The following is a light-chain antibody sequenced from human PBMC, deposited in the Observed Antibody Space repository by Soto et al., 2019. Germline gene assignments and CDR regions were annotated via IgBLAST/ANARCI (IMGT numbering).Light chain of an antibody. V-gene: IGKV1-5*01. CDR2: DAS. CDR1: QSIGTC. J-gene: IGKJ1*01. CDR3: QPYSESSGA. Sequence: DIQVTQSPSTLSASVGDRVTITCGASQSIGTCLAWYQQKPGKAPKLLIFDASTLESGVASRFSGSRSGTDFTLPVSIPQADYLETYCCQPYSESSGAFGQGNRVEIQ.